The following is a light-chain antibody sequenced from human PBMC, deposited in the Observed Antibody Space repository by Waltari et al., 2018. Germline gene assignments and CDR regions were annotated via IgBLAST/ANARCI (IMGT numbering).Light chain of an antibody. J-gene: IGKJ1*01. V-gene: IGKV3-20*01. CDR1: QSLSRA. CDR3: QHYVRLPAT. CDR2: DAS. Sequence: EIVLTQSPGTLSLSPGERATLSCRASQSLSRALAWYQQKPGQAPRLLISDASRRATGIPDRFSGSGSGTDFSLTITRLEPEDFAVYYCQHYVRLPATFGQGTKVEIK.